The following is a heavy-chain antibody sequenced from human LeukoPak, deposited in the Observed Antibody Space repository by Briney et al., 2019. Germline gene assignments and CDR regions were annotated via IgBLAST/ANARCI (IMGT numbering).Heavy chain of an antibody. CDR2: ISGSGGST. Sequence: GGSLRLSCAASGFTFSTYSIIWVRQAPGKGLEWVSSISGSGGSTFYADSVKGRFTISRDNSKNTLYLQMNSLRAEDTAVYYCARDHRGSGSRYYYYYMDVWGKGTTVTISS. J-gene: IGHJ6*03. V-gene: IGHV3-23*01. CDR3: ARDHRGSGSRYYYYYMDV. CDR1: GFTFSTYS. D-gene: IGHD3-10*01.